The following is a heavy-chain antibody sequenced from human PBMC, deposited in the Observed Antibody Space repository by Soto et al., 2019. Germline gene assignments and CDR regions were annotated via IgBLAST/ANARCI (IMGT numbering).Heavy chain of an antibody. Sequence: PSETLALTCTVSGGCISSGGYYWSWIRQHPGKGLEWIGYIYYSGSTYYNPSLKSRVTISVDTSKNQFSLKLSSVTAADTAVYYCAREGGHCTNGVCYRYYYGMDVWGQGTTVTVS. CDR2: IYYSGST. J-gene: IGHJ6*02. V-gene: IGHV4-31*03. CDR3: AREGGHCTNGVCYRYYYGMDV. D-gene: IGHD2-8*01. CDR1: GGCISSGGYY.